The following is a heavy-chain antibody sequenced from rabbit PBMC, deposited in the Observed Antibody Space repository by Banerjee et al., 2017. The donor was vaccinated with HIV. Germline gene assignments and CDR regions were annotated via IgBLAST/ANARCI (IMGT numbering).Heavy chain of an antibody. Sequence: QEQLEESGGDLVKPEGSLTLTCTASGFSFSNKYVMCWVRQAPVTGLEWIACINAADDSKICYASWAKGRFTISKTSSTTVTLQMTSLTAADTATYFCARSYAGYADTSLNLWGQGTLVT. CDR2: INAADDSKI. J-gene: IGHJ4*01. CDR1: GFSFSNKYV. V-gene: IGHV1S45*01. CDR3: ARSYAGYADTSLNL. D-gene: IGHD4-2*01.